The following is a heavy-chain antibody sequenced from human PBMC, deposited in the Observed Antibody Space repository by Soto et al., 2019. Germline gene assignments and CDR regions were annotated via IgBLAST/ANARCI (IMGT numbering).Heavy chain of an antibody. J-gene: IGHJ5*02. V-gene: IGHV1-8*01. Sequence: GASVKVSCKASGYTFTSYDIDWVRQATGQGLEWMGWMNPNSGNTGYAQRFQGRVTMTRNTSISTAYMELSSLRSEDTAVYYCARFRVPGVAKGNWFDPWGQGTLVTVSS. CDR1: GYTFTSYD. CDR2: MNPNSGNT. CDR3: ARFRVPGVAKGNWFDP. D-gene: IGHD3-10*01.